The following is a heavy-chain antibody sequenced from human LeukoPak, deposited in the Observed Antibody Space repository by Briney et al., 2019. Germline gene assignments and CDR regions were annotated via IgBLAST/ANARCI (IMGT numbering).Heavy chain of an antibody. CDR1: GGSSSSSSYY. CDR2: SYCSGST. J-gene: IGHJ4*02. Sequence: SETLSLTCTVSGGSSSSSSYYWGGIRQPPGKGLEWIGSSYCSGSTYYNPGLNSRVTVSVNRSKNQLSRKLRSVTAADPAVHYCARDKVPGYFDYWGQGTLVTVCS. CDR3: ARDKVPGYFDY. V-gene: IGHV4-39*07.